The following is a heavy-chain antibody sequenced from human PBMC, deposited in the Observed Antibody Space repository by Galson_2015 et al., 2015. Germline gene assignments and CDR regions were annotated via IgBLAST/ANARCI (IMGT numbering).Heavy chain of an antibody. V-gene: IGHV4-31*03. D-gene: IGHD3-10*01. CDR2: IYYSGST. J-gene: IGHJ6*02. Sequence: TLSLTCTVSGGSISSGGYYWSWIRQHPGKGLEWIGYIYYSGSTYYNPSLKSRVTISVDTSKNQFSLKLSSVTAADTAVYYCAREGTHYYGSGSYYRGGMDVWGQGTTVTVSS. CDR3: AREGTHYYGSGSYYRGGMDV. CDR1: GGSISSGGYY.